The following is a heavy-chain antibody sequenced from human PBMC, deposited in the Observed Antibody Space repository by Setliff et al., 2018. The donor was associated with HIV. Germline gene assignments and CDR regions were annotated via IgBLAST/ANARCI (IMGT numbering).Heavy chain of an antibody. J-gene: IGHJ4*02. V-gene: IGHV5-51*01. Sequence: GESLKISCKGSGYRFASYWIGWVRQMPGKGLEWMGILYPGDSATRYSPSFQGQVTISADKSISTAYLHWSSLKASDTAMYFCASLPTGDHHFDFWGEGTLVTVSS. CDR3: ASLPTGDHHFDF. CDR1: GYRFASYW. CDR2: LYPGDSAT. D-gene: IGHD7-27*01.